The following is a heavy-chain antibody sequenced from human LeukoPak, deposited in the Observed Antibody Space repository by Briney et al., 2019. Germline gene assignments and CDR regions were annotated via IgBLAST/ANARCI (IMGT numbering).Heavy chain of an antibody. CDR3: ARDRNYYGSGGYQFDY. Sequence: GGSLILSCAASGFTFSSYSMNWVRQAPGKGLEWVSSISSSSSYIYYADSVKGRFTISRDNAKNSLYLQMNSLRAEDTAVYYCARDRNYYGSGGYQFDYWGQGTLVTVSS. CDR2: ISSSSSYI. V-gene: IGHV3-21*01. CDR1: GFTFSSYS. D-gene: IGHD3-10*01. J-gene: IGHJ4*02.